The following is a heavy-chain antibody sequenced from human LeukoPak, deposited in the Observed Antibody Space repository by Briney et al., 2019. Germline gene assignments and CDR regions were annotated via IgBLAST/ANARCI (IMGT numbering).Heavy chain of an antibody. CDR2: IYYSGSN. J-gene: IGHJ4*02. CDR1: GGSISSYY. CDR3: ARSMVGATRFDY. D-gene: IGHD1-26*01. Sequence: SETLSLTCTVSGGSISSYYWSWIRQPPGERLEWIGYIYYSGSNNYNPSLKSRVTISVDTSKNQFSLKLSSVTAADTAVYYCARSMVGATRFDYWGQGTLVTVSS. V-gene: IGHV4-59*01.